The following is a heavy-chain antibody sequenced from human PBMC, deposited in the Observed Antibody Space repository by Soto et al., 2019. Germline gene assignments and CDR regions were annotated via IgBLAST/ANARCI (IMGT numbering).Heavy chain of an antibody. CDR1: GGSFSGYY. CDR3: ARAHLRYFDFFYY. J-gene: IGHJ4*02. Sequence: QVQLQQWGAGLLKPSETLSLTCAVYGGSFSGYYWSWIRQPPGKGLEWIGEINHSGSTNYNPSLRSRVPISVDTSKTQFSLKLSSVTAADTAVYYCARAHLRYFDFFYYWGQGTLVTVSS. CDR2: INHSGST. V-gene: IGHV4-34*01. D-gene: IGHD3-9*01.